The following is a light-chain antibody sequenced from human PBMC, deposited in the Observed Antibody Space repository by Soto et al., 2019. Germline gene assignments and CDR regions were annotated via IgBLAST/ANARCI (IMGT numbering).Light chain of an antibody. J-gene: IGKJ2*01. Sequence: DVQLTQSPSSLSASVGDRVTISCRASQNINTYLNWYQHKPGKAQNLLIYAASTVHTGVPLRFSGSGSGTDFTLAISSLESEDFATYYCQESYSTQYTFGQGTKLGI. V-gene: IGKV1-39*01. CDR1: QNINTY. CDR3: QESYSTQYT. CDR2: AAS.